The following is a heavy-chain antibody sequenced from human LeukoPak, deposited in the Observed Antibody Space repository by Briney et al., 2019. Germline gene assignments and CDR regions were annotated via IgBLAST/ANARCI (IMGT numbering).Heavy chain of an antibody. CDR1: GFTFSSYW. CDR2: IKQDGSEK. V-gene: IGHV3-7*01. CDR3: ARGGTTAVYYYMDV. D-gene: IGHD4-23*01. Sequence: GGSLRLSCAASGFTFSSYWMSWVRQAPGKGLEWVANIKQDGSEKYYVDSVKGRFTISRDNAKNSLYLQMNSLRAEDTAVYYCARGGTTAVYYYMDVWGKGTTVTVSS. J-gene: IGHJ6*03.